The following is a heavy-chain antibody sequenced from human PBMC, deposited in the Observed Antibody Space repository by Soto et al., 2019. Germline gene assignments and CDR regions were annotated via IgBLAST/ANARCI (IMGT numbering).Heavy chain of an antibody. CDR2: INPNSGGT. Sequence: ASVKVSCKASGYTFTGYYMHWVRQAPGQGLEWMGWINPNSGGTNYAQKFQGRVTMTRDTSISTAYMELSRLRSDDTAVYYCARSRAAAGTHYYYGMDVWGQGTTVTVSS. D-gene: IGHD6-13*01. CDR1: GYTFTGYY. CDR3: ARSRAAAGTHYYYGMDV. J-gene: IGHJ6*02. V-gene: IGHV1-2*02.